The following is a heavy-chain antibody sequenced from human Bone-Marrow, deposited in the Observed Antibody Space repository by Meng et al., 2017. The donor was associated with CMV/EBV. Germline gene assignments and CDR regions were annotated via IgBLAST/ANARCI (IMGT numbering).Heavy chain of an antibody. CDR3: ARDVEYTSSSPGF. CDR2: ISGHNGKT. J-gene: IGHJ4*02. V-gene: IGHV1-18*01. CDR1: GYTFSNYG. Sequence: CKGSGYTFSNYGISWVRQAPGQRLEWMGWISGHNGKTHSIRKFQGRLTMTTDTSTRTSYMELRSLRSGDTAVYYCARDVEYTSSSPGFWGQGTLVTVSS. D-gene: IGHD6-6*01.